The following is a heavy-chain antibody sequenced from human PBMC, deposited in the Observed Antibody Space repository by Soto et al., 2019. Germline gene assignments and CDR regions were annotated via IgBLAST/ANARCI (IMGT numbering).Heavy chain of an antibody. CDR3: AASGVVPAAIAYYYGMDV. J-gene: IGHJ6*02. D-gene: IGHD2-2*01. V-gene: IGHV1-58*01. Sequence: SVKVSCKASGFTFTNSAVLWVRQARGQCLEWIGWIVVGSGNTNYAQKFQERVTITRDMSTSTAYMELSSLRSEDTAVYYCAASGVVPAAIAYYYGMDVWGQGTTVTVSS. CDR2: IVVGSGNT. CDR1: GFTFTNSA.